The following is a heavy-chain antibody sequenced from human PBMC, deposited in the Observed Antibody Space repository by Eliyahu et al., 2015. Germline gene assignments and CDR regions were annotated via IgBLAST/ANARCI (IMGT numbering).Heavy chain of an antibody. CDR2: ISSTSGTI. V-gene: IGHV3-21*01. CDR1: XFTFSSYT. Sequence: EVQLVESGGGLVXPGXSLXLSCAAXXFTFSSYTLNWVRQAPGKGLEWVSCISSTSGTIYYADXVNGRFTISRDNARNSVYLQMNSLRGEDTAVYYCASSSRSSKFDYWGQGALVTVSS. J-gene: IGHJ4*02. CDR3: ASSSRSSKFDY. D-gene: IGHD6-13*01.